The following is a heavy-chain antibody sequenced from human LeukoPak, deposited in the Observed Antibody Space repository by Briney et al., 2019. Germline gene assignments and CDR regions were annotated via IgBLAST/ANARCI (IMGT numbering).Heavy chain of an antibody. V-gene: IGHV3-13*01. D-gene: IGHD6-13*01. CDR3: ARGRMTAAAAGLYFDY. CDR2: IGTAGDT. Sequence: GGSLRLSCAASGFTFSSYGMHWVRQATGKGLEWVSAIGTAGDTYYPGSVKGRFTISRENAKNSLYLQMNSLRAGDTAVYYCARGRMTAAAAGLYFDYWGQGTLVTVSS. J-gene: IGHJ4*02. CDR1: GFTFSSYG.